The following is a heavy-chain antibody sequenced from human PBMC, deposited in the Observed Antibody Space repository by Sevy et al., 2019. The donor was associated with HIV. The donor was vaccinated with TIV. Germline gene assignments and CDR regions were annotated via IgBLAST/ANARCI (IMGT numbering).Heavy chain of an antibody. J-gene: IGHJ4*02. CDR1: GGTFSSYA. V-gene: IGHV1-69*13. CDR2: IIPIFGTA. D-gene: IGHD3-22*01. CDR3: ARSPYDSSGYYHYFDY. Sequence: ASVKVSCKASGGTFSSYAISWVRQAPGQGLEWMGGIIPIFGTANYAQKFQGRVTITADESTSTAYMELSSLRSEGTAVYYCARSPYDSSGYYHYFDYWGQGTLVTVSS.